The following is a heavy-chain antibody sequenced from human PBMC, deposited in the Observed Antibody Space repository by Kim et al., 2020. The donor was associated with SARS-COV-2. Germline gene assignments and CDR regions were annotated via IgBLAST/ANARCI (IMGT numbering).Heavy chain of an antibody. J-gene: IGHJ6*02. V-gene: IGHV3-30*04. Sequence: GGSLRLSCAASGFTFSSYAMHWVRQAPGKGLEWVAVISYDGSNKYYADSVKGRFTISRDNSKNTLYLQMNSLRAEDTAVYYCARVLLASQSWSSGWYYPDYYYYGMDVWGQGTTVTVSS. CDR3: ARVLLASQSWSSGWYYPDYYYYGMDV. CDR1: GFTFSSYA. CDR2: ISYDGSNK. D-gene: IGHD6-19*01.